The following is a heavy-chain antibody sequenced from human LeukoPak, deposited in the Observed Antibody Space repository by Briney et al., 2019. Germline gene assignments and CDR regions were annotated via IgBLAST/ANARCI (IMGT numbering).Heavy chain of an antibody. CDR1: GFTFSSYW. J-gene: IGHJ6*02. Sequence: PGGALRLSCAASGFTFSSYWMHWVRQAPGKGLVGVSRINSDGSSASYADSVKGRFTISRDNAKNTLYLQMNSLRAEDTAVYYCARADKAYYGMDVWGQGTTVTVSS. V-gene: IGHV3-74*01. D-gene: IGHD2-15*01. CDR3: ARADKAYYGMDV. CDR2: INSDGSSA.